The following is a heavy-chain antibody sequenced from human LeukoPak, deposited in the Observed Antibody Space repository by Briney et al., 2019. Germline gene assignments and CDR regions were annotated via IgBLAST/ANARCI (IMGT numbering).Heavy chain of an antibody. CDR2: IYYSGST. V-gene: IGHV4-59*01. Sequence: SETLSLTCTVSGGSISSYYWSWIRQPPGKGLEWIGYIYYSGSTNYNPSLKSRVTISVDTSKNQFSLKLSSVTAADTAVYYCAREYYDLWSGYYLGLMDVWGQGTTVTVSS. D-gene: IGHD3-3*01. CDR1: GGSISSYY. J-gene: IGHJ6*02. CDR3: AREYYDLWSGYYLGLMDV.